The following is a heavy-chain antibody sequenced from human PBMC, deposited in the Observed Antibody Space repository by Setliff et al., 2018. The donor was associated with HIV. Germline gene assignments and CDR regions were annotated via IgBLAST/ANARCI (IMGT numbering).Heavy chain of an antibody. D-gene: IGHD3-16*01. CDR3: ARGKGVGGVIITGGLDV. CDR2: MNPNSGVS. Sequence: GASVKVSCKASGGTFNNYDVHWMRRAPGQGLEWMGWMNPNSGVSGYALKFHDRVTMTRDTSITTLYMELSSLTSEDTAVYYCARGKGVGGVIITGGLDVWGQGTTVTVSS. V-gene: IGHV1-8*02. CDR1: GGTFNNYD. J-gene: IGHJ6*02.